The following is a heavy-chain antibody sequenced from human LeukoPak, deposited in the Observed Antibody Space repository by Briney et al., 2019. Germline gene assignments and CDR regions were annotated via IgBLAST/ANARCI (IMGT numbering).Heavy chain of an antibody. CDR2: SYYRSKWLN. CDR1: GASVSSESAT. Sequence: SQTLSLTCAVCGASVSSESATWNAIRQSPSRGLEWLGRSYYRSKWLNDYAVSVKSRININPDTSKNQYSLQLISVTPEDTAVYYCATDNKGIAVSVGFDIWGQGTVVTVSS. V-gene: IGHV6-1*01. D-gene: IGHD6-19*01. CDR3: ATDNKGIAVSVGFDI. J-gene: IGHJ3*02.